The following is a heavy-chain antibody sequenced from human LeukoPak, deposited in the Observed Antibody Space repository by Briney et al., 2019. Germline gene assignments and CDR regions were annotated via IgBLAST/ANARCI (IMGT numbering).Heavy chain of an antibody. V-gene: IGHV3-23*01. CDR1: GFSFSAYA. CDR3: ARDPNGDYIGAFAM. Sequence: GGSLRLSCTASGFSFSAYAMMWVRQAPGKGPEWVSAIRGSGVNTYYADSGKGRFTISRDNSKYTLFLQMNSLRAEDTAVYYCARDPNGDYIGAFAMWGPGTMVTVSS. J-gene: IGHJ3*02. CDR2: IRGSGVNT. D-gene: IGHD4-17*01.